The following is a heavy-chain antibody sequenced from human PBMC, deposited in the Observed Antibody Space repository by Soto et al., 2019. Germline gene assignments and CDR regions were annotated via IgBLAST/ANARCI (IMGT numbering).Heavy chain of an antibody. CDR2: ISWNSGSI. CDR1: GFTFADYA. CDR3: AKDRAGLTGYQYYYYYYMDV. V-gene: IGHV3-9*01. Sequence: PGGSLRLSCAASGFTFADYAMHWVRQAPGKGLEWVSGISWNSGSIGYADSVKGRFTISRDNAKNSLYLQMNSLRAEDTALYYCAKDRAGLTGYQYYYYYYMDVWGKGTTVTVSS. D-gene: IGHD3-9*01. J-gene: IGHJ6*03.